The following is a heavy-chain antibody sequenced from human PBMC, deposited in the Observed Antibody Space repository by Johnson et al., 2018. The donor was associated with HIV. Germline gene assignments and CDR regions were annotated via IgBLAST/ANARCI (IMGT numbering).Heavy chain of an antibody. V-gene: IGHV3-74*01. J-gene: IGHJ3*02. Sequence: VQLVESGGGLVQPGGSLRLSCAASGFTFSSYWMHWVRQAPGKGLVWVSRINSDGSSTSYADSVKGRFTISRDNSKNTLYLQMNSLRAEDTAVYYCARDAPDSGSYHAFDIWGQGTMVTVSS. CDR1: GFTFSSYW. D-gene: IGHD1-26*01. CDR3: ARDAPDSGSYHAFDI. CDR2: INSDGSST.